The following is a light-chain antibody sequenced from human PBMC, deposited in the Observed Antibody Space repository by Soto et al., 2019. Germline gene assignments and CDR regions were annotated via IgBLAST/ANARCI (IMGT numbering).Light chain of an antibody. J-gene: IGLJ1*01. CDR2: EVT. CDR3: CSYAGSNNYYL. Sequence: ALTXPPSASGSPGQSVTFSSTGGSSNIGGYNYVSWYQQRPGKVPRLIIYEVTKRPSGVPDRFSGSKSGNTASLTVSGLHADDEADYDCCSYAGSNNYYLFGPGTKVPVL. V-gene: IGLV2-8*01. CDR1: SSNIGGYNY.